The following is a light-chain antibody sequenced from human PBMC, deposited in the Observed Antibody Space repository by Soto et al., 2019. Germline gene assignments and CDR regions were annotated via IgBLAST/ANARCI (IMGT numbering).Light chain of an antibody. V-gene: IGKV3-20*01. CDR3: QQYGSSGT. CDR2: GAS. CDR1: QSVSNNY. J-gene: IGKJ1*01. Sequence: TLSLPPGERATLSCRASQSVSNNYLAWYQQKPGQAPRLLIYGASNRATGIPDRFSGSGSGTDFTLTISRLEPEDFAVYYCQQYGSSGTFGQGTKVDIK.